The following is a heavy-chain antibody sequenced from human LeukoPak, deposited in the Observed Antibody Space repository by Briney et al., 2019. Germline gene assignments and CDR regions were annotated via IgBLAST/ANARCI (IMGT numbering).Heavy chain of an antibody. CDR3: ARRYYDSSGHFDY. Sequence: ASVTVSCKASGYTFTSYDINWVRQATGQGLEWMGWMNPNSGNTGYAQKFQGRVTITRNTSISTAYMELSSLRSEDTAVYYCARRYYDSSGHFDYWGQGTLVTVSS. CDR2: MNPNSGNT. D-gene: IGHD3-22*01. J-gene: IGHJ4*02. CDR1: GYTFTSYD. V-gene: IGHV1-8*03.